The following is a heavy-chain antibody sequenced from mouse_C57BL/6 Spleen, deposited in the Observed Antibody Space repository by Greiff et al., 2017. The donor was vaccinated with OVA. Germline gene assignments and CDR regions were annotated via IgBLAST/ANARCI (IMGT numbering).Heavy chain of an antibody. CDR2: IDPETGGT. CDR1: GYTFTDYE. CDR3: TRWGGPDFDV. Sequence: QVQLQQSGAELVRPGASVTLSCKASGYTFTDYEMHWVKQTPVHGLEWIGAIDPETGGTDYNQKFKGKAILTADKSSSTAYMELRSLTSEDSAVYYCTRWGGPDFDVWGTGTTVTVSS. V-gene: IGHV1-15*01. J-gene: IGHJ1*03.